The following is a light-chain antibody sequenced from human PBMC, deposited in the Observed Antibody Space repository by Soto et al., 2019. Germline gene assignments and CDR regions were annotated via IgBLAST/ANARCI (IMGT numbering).Light chain of an antibody. CDR3: QQYGSSPWT. Sequence: EIVMTQSPATLSLSPGERATLSCRASQSVSSTYLGWYQQKPGQAPRLLISGASSRATGIPDRFSGSGSGTDFTLTISRLEPEDFAVYYCQQYGSSPWTFGQGTKVDIK. CDR2: GAS. J-gene: IGKJ1*01. V-gene: IGKV3-20*01. CDR1: QSVSSTY.